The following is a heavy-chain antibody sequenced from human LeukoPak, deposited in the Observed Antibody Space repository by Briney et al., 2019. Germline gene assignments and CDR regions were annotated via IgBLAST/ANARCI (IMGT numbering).Heavy chain of an antibody. CDR2: IDYSGST. Sequence: KSSETLSLTCTVSGGSISSSSYYWGWIRQPPGKGLEWIGSIDYSGSTYYNPSLKSRVTISVDTSKNQFSLKLSSVTAADTAVYYCARQPRSEWLLYRYGAFDIWGQGTMVTVSS. CDR1: GGSISSSSYY. J-gene: IGHJ3*02. CDR3: ARQPRSEWLLYRYGAFDI. V-gene: IGHV4-39*01. D-gene: IGHD3-3*01.